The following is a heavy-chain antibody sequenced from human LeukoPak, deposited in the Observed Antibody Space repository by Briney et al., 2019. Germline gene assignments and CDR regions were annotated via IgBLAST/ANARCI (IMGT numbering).Heavy chain of an antibody. V-gene: IGHV1-18*01. Sequence: GASVKVSCKASGYTFTSYGISWMRQAPGQGLEWMGWISAYNGNTNYAQKLQGRVTMTTDTSTSTAYMELRSLRSEDTAVYYCATDYRYYDFWSGPYDAFDIRGQGTMVTVSS. D-gene: IGHD3-3*01. J-gene: IGHJ3*02. CDR1: GYTFTSYG. CDR3: ATDYRYYDFWSGPYDAFDI. CDR2: ISAYNGNT.